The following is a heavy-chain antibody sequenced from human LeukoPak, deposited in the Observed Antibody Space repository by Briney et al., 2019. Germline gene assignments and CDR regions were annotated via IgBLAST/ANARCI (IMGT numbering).Heavy chain of an antibody. D-gene: IGHD6-13*01. Sequence: GRSLRLSCAASGFTFSSYAMHWVRQAPGKGLEWVAVISYDGSNKYYADSVKGRFTISRDNSKNTLHLQMNSLRAEDTAVYYCARDTLDSSSWYDWNWFDPWGQGTLVTVSS. CDR3: ARDTLDSSSWYDWNWFDP. V-gene: IGHV3-30-3*01. CDR1: GFTFSSYA. CDR2: ISYDGSNK. J-gene: IGHJ5*02.